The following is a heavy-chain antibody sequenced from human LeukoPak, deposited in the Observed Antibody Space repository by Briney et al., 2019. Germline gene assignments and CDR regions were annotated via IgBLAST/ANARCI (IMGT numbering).Heavy chain of an antibody. CDR3: ASAHLTMAPSAFDI. D-gene: IGHD3-10*01. V-gene: IGHV4-34*01. CDR2: INHSGST. J-gene: IGHJ3*02. Sequence: SETLSLTCTVSGGSISSYYWSWIRQPPGKGLEWIGEINHSGSTNYNPSLKSRVTISVGTSKNQFSLKLGSVTAADTAVYYCASAHLTMAPSAFDIWGQGTMVTVSS. CDR1: GGSISSYY.